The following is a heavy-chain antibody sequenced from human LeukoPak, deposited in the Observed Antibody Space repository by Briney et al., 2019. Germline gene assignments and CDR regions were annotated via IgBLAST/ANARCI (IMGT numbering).Heavy chain of an antibody. CDR3: ARGKAMVRGVMGSWFDP. CDR2: MNPNSGNP. V-gene: IGHV1-8*01. D-gene: IGHD3-10*01. J-gene: IGHJ5*02. CDR1: GYTFTSYD. Sequence: GASVKVSCKASGYTFTSYDFNWGRQATGQGLEWMGWMNPNSGNPGYAQKFQGRVTMTRNTSIRTAYMELRSLRSEDTALYYCARGKAMVRGVMGSWFDPWGPGTLVTVSS.